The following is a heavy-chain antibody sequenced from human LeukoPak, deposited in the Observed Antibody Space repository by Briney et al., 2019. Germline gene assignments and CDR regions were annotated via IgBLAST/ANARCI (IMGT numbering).Heavy chain of an antibody. Sequence: SETLSLTCSVSGGSNSSYSWTWIRQPAGKGLEWIGRIYATGSTNFNPSLKSRVTMSVDTSKSQFSLNLSSVTAADTAVYYCARAPAGSSKYEYWGQGILVTVSS. CDR1: GGSNSSYS. D-gene: IGHD6-13*01. CDR3: ARAPAGSSKYEY. J-gene: IGHJ4*02. V-gene: IGHV4-4*07. CDR2: IYATGST.